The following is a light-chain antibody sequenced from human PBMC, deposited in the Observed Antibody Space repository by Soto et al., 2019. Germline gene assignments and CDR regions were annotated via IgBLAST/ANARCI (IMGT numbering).Light chain of an antibody. CDR3: TSWDDNLGGPV. Sequence: QSVLTQPPSASGAPGQRITISCSGRNSNIGSNFVCWYQQFPGTAPNLLIYRDYQRPSGVPDRFSGSKSGTSASLVINELRSEDAGAYYCTSWDDNLGGPVFGGGTKVTVL. CDR1: NSNIGSNF. J-gene: IGLJ3*02. V-gene: IGLV1-47*01. CDR2: RDY.